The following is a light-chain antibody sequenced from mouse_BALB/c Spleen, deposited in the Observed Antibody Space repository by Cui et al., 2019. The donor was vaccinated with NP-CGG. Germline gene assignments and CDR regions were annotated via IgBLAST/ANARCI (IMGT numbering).Light chain of an antibody. CDR2: GTN. CDR1: TGAVTTSNY. CDR3: ALWYSNHWV. Sequence: QAVVTQEPALTTSPGETVTLTCRSSTGAVTTSNYANWVQEKPDHLFTGLIGGTNNRAPGVPASFSGPLIGGKAALTITRAQTEDEAIYFCALWYSNHWVFGGGTKLTVL. J-gene: IGLJ1*01. V-gene: IGLV1*01.